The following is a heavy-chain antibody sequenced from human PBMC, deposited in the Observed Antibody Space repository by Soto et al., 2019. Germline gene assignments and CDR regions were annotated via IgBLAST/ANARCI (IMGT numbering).Heavy chain of an antibody. CDR1: GFTFDDYA. J-gene: IGHJ3*02. D-gene: IGHD6-13*01. CDR3: AKDKGSSWSSDAFDI. V-gene: IGHV3-9*01. Sequence: EVQLVESGGGLVQPGRSLRLSCGASGFTFDDYAMHWVRQAPGKGLEWVSGISWNSGSIGYADSVKGRFTISRDNAKNSLYLQMNSLRAEDTALYYCAKDKGSSWSSDAFDIWGQGTMVTVSS. CDR2: ISWNSGSI.